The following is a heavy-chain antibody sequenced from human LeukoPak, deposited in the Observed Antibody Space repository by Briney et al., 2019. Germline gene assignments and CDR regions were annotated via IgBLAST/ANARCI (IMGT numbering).Heavy chain of an antibody. CDR2: IRSKANSYAT. CDR1: GFTFSGSA. V-gene: IGHV3-73*01. J-gene: IGHJ4*02. D-gene: IGHD1-26*01. CDR3: AKESGRHGIGIFAYFQY. Sequence: SGGSLRLSCAASGFTFSGSAMHWVRPASGQGLEWVGRIRSKANSYATAYAASVNGRFTISRDNSKNTLYLQMNSLRAEDTAVYYCAKESGRHGIGIFAYFQYWGQGALVTVSS.